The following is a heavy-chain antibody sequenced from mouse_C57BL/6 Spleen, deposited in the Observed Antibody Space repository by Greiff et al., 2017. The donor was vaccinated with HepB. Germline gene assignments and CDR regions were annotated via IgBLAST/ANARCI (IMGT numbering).Heavy chain of an antibody. CDR2: IYPGDGDT. V-gene: IGHV1-82*01. CDR1: GYAFSSSW. J-gene: IGHJ2*01. CDR3: ARGDGSSYTDY. Sequence: QVQLQQSGPELVKPGASVKISCKASGYAFSSSWMNWVKQRPGKGLEWIGRIYPGDGDTNYNGKFNGKATLTADKSSSTAYMQLSSLTSEDSAVYFCARGDGSSYTDYWGQGTTLTVSS. D-gene: IGHD1-1*01.